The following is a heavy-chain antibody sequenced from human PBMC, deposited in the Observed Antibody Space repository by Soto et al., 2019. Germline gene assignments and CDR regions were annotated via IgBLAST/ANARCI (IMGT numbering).Heavy chain of an antibody. CDR2: ISYDGSNK. V-gene: IGHV3-30*03. CDR1: GFTFSSYG. J-gene: IGHJ6*03. Sequence: GGSLRLSCAASGFTFSSYGMHWVRQAPGKGLEWVAVISYDGSNKYYADSVKGRFTISRHNSRNTLYLQMNSLRTEDTAVYYCARILYSNTFYYYMDVWGKGTTVTVSS. CDR3: ARILYSNTFYYYMDV. D-gene: IGHD6-13*01.